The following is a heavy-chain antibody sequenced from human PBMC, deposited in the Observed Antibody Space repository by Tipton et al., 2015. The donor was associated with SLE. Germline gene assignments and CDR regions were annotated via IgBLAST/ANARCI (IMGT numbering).Heavy chain of an antibody. CDR1: GDSVSSNSAA. D-gene: IGHD1-20*01. V-gene: IGHV6-1*01. J-gene: IGHJ6*03. Sequence: GLVKPLQTLSLTCAISGDSVSSNSAAWNWIRQSPSRGLEWLGRTYYRSKWYNDYAVSVKSRITINPDTSKNQFSLQLNSVTPEDTAVYYCARGPPYNWNFYYYMDVWGKGTTVTVSS. CDR2: TYYRSKWYN. CDR3: ARGPPYNWNFYYYMDV.